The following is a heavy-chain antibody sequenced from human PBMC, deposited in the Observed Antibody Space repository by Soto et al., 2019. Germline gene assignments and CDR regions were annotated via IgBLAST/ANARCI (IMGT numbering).Heavy chain of an antibody. J-gene: IGHJ4*02. V-gene: IGHV6-1*01. CDR2: TYYRSKWYN. CDR3: AREVHESYDFWSGYYKGCYFDY. CDR1: GDSVSSNSAA. Sequence: SQTLSLTCAISGDSVSSNSAAWNWIRQSPSRGLEWLGRTYYRSKWYNDYAVSVKSRITINPDTSKNQFSLQLNSVTPEDTAVYYCAREVHESYDFWSGYYKGCYFDYWGQGTLVTVSS. D-gene: IGHD3-3*01.